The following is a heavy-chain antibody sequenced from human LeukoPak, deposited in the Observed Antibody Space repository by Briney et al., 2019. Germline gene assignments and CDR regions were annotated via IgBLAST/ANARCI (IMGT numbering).Heavy chain of an antibody. V-gene: IGHV3-13*01. Sequence: GGSLRLSCAASGFTFSSYDMHWVRQAAGKGLEWVAAINTAGDTYYPGSVRGRFTISRENAKKSFFLQMNSLRAGDTAVYYCARGGYFGSGPMDVWGQGTTVTVSS. D-gene: IGHD3-10*01. CDR1: GFTFSSYD. CDR3: ARGGYFGSGPMDV. J-gene: IGHJ6*02. CDR2: INTAGDT.